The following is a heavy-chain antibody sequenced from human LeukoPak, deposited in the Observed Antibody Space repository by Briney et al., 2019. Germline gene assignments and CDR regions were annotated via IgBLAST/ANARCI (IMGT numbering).Heavy chain of an antibody. Sequence: HSGGSLRLSCAASGFTFSSYWMSWVRQAPGKGLEWVANIKKDGSEKFYVDSVKGRFTISRDNAKNSLYLQMSSLRAEDTAVYYCVREAYDDFWSGSWRYYYYMDVWGKGITVTVSS. J-gene: IGHJ6*03. V-gene: IGHV3-7*01. D-gene: IGHD3-3*01. CDR1: GFTFSSYW. CDR3: VREAYDDFWSGSWRYYYYMDV. CDR2: IKKDGSEK.